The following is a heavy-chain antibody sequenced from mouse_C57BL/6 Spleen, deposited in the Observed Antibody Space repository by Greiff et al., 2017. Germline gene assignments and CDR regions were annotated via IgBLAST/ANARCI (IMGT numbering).Heavy chain of an antibody. Sequence: EVKLQESEGGLVQPGSSMKLSCTASGFTFSDYYMAWVRQVPEKGLEWVANINYDGSSTYYLDSLKSRFIISRDNAKNILYLQMSSLKSEDTATYYCARDLFGGAMDYWGQGTSVTVSS. CDR2: INYDGSST. CDR3: ARDLFGGAMDY. J-gene: IGHJ4*01. CDR1: GFTFSDYY. V-gene: IGHV5-16*01. D-gene: IGHD1-1*01.